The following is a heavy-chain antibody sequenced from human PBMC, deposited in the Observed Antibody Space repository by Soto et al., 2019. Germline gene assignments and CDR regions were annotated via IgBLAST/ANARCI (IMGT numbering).Heavy chain of an antibody. D-gene: IGHD3-3*01. V-gene: IGHV3-48*01. CDR1: GFTFNTYN. CDR2: IRNSPSNT. J-gene: IGHJ5*02. CDR3: ARGSATIFGVVPNWFEP. Sequence: GGSLRLSCAASGFTFNTYNMNWVRQAPGKGLEWVSYIRNSPSNTYYADSVRGRFTISRDNGKNSLYLQMNSLRAEDTAVYYCARGSATIFGVVPNWFEPWGQGTLVTVSS.